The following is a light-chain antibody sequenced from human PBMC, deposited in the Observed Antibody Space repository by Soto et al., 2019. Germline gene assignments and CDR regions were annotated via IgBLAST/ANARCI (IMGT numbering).Light chain of an antibody. CDR1: QGISDF. CDR3: QQYDSAPWT. V-gene: IGKV1-27*01. J-gene: IGKJ1*01. CDR2: SAS. Sequence: DIQMTQSPSSLSASVGDRVTITCRASQGISDFVAWYQQKPGKAPNLLIYSASTLQTGVPSRFSGSGSSTEFTLTISGLQTEDFATYYCQQYDSAPWTFGEGTKVEFK.